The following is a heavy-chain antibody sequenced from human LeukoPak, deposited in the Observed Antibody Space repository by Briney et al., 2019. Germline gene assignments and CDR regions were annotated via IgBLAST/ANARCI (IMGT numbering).Heavy chain of an antibody. D-gene: IGHD3-10*01. CDR1: ASTFITYA. J-gene: IGHJ4*02. V-gene: IGHV1-3*03. Sequence: GASVTVSCKASASTFITYAIHWVRQAPGQGLEWMGWISTGNGNTRYSKAFQDRVTITRDASASTVYMDLRGLRSEDMAVYYCARENYYRIGRFDRAYLDDWGQGTLVTVSS. CDR2: ISTGNGNT. CDR3: ARENYYRIGRFDRAYLDD.